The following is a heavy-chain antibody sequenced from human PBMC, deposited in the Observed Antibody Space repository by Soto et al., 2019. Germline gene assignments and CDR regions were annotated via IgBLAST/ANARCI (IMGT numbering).Heavy chain of an antibody. CDR1: GFSLSSSGMR. Sequence: SGPTLVNPTQTLTLTCTFSGFSLSSSGMRVSWIRQPPGKALEWLARIDWDDDKYYRTSLKSRLTISKDTSKNQVVLTMTNMDPVDTASYYCAKTGTDGSWFDPWGQGALVTVSS. V-gene: IGHV2-70*04. CDR3: AKTGTDGSWFDP. D-gene: IGHD1-1*01. CDR2: IDWDDDK. J-gene: IGHJ5*02.